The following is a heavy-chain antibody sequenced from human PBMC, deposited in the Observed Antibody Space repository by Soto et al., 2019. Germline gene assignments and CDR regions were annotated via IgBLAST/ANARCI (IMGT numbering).Heavy chain of an antibody. Sequence: PSETLSLTCTVSGGSIGSGSYYYIWIRQPPGKGLEWIGFVYYTGSTIYNPSLKSRVTISVDTSKNQFSLKLRSVTAADTAVYYCARGGTRDGMDVWGEGTTVTVSS. CDR3: ARGGTRDGMDV. V-gene: IGHV4-61*01. D-gene: IGHD2-2*01. J-gene: IGHJ6*04. CDR1: GGSIGSGSYY. CDR2: VYYTGST.